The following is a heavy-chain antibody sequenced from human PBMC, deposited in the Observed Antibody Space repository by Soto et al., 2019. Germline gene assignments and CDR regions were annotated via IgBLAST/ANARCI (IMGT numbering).Heavy chain of an antibody. CDR2: MNPNTGNS. CDR1: GYTFTSYD. V-gene: IGHV1-8*01. J-gene: IGHJ4*02. D-gene: IGHD1-1*01. Sequence: ASVKVSCKASGYTFTSYDIYWVRQATGQGLEWMGWMNPNTGNSGYAQKFQGRVTVTSDTSINAVHMELSSLRSEDTAVYYCARRAETNGWNGFGADKYYFDFWGQGTLVTVSS. CDR3: ARRAETNGWNGFGADKYYFDF.